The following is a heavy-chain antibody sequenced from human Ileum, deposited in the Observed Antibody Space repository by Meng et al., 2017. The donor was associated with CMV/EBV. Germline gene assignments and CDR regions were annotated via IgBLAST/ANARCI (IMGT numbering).Heavy chain of an antibody. Sequence: GGSLRLSCAASGFTFSIYNMNWVRQAPGKGLEWVSSITSTSNYMYYADSVKGRFTISRDNAKRSLYLQMNSLRAEDTAVYYCARTPYYDFWSGSSSPVDVWGQGTTVTVSS. CDR1: GFTFSIYN. CDR3: ARTPYYDFWSGSSSPVDV. J-gene: IGHJ6*02. V-gene: IGHV3-21*01. D-gene: IGHD3-3*01. CDR2: ITSTSNYM.